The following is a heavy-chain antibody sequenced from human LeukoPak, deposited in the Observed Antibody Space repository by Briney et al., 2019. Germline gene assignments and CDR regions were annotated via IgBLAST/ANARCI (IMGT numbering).Heavy chain of an antibody. J-gene: IGHJ5*02. CDR2: INNDGRVT. CDR3: ARSGFFTYYYDISGYHWFDP. D-gene: IGHD3-22*01. V-gene: IGHV3-74*01. Sequence: GGSLRLSCAASGFTFSSHWMHWVRQAPGKGLVWVSFINNDGRVTRYADSVKGRFTISRDNAKNTVYLQINSLRAEDTAVYYCARSGFFTYYYDISGYHWFDPWGQGTLVTVSS. CDR1: GFTFSSHW.